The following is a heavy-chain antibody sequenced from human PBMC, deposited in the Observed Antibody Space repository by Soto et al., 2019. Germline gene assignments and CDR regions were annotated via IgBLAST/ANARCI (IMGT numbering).Heavy chain of an antibody. D-gene: IGHD3-16*01. CDR1: GFTFSSYW. Sequence: EVQLVESGGGLVQPGGSLRLSCAASGFTFSSYWMHWVRQAPGKGLVWVSRINSDGSSTSYADSVKGRFTISRDNAKNTLYLQMNSLRAEDKAVYYCASALGGAEDAFDIWGQGTMVTVSS. CDR2: INSDGSST. J-gene: IGHJ3*02. V-gene: IGHV3-74*01. CDR3: ASALGGAEDAFDI.